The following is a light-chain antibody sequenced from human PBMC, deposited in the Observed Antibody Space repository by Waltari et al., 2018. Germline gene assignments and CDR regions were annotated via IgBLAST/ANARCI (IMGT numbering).Light chain of an antibody. J-gene: IGLJ3*02. Sequence: QSALTQPASVSGSPGQSITISCTGTSSDVGFYDFVSGFQQHPGQPPKVLIYKVNNRPSGVSNRSSGSTSANTASLTISGLQAEDEADYYCSSYTRRSYWVFGGGTQLTVL. CDR1: SSDVGFYDF. CDR3: SSYTRRSYWV. CDR2: KVN. V-gene: IGLV2-14*01.